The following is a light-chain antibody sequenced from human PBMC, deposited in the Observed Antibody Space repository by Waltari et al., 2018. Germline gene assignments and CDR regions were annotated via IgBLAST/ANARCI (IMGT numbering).Light chain of an antibody. CDR2: DGI. V-gene: IGLV7-46*01. CDR3: LLPYAGARV. J-gene: IGLJ3*02. Sequence: QAVVTQEPSLTVSPGGTVTLTCGSSTGPVTNDHFPSWFQPKPGQAPRALIYDGINRQSWTPARFSASLVGGKAALTLSGAQPEDETVYYCLLPYAGARVFGGGTKLTVL. CDR1: TGPVTNDHF.